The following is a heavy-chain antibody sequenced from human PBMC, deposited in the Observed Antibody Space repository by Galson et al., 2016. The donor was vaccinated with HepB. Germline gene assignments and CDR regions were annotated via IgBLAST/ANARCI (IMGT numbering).Heavy chain of an antibody. CDR1: GYSFTSYW. CDR2: IDPSDSYT. V-gene: IGHV5-10-1*01. J-gene: IGHJ5*02. D-gene: IGHD2-2*01. CDR3: ARGGYSSNRYYWFDP. Sequence: QSGAEVKKPGESLRISCKASGYSFTSYWISWVRQVPGKGLEWMARIDPSDSYTNYSPSFQGHVTISTDKTISTAYLQWSSLKASDSAIYYCARGGYSSNRYYWFDPWGQGTLVTVSS.